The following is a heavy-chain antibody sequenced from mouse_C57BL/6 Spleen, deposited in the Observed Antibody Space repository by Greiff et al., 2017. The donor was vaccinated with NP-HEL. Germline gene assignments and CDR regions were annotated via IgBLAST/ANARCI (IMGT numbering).Heavy chain of an antibody. CDR1: GYTFTSYW. D-gene: IGHD1-1*01. J-gene: IGHJ2*01. CDR2: IHPNSGST. CDR3: ARLCTTVVATDY. Sequence: VQLQQPGAELVKPGASVKLSCKASGYTFTSYWMHWVKQRPGQGLEWIGMIHPNSGSTNYNEKFKSKATLTVDKSSSTAYMQLSSLTSEDSAVYYCARLCTTVVATDYWGQGTTLTVSS. V-gene: IGHV1-64*01.